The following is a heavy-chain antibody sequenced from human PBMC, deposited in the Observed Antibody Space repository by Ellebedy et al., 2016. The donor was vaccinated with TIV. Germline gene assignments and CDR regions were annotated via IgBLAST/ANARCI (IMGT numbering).Heavy chain of an antibody. J-gene: IGHJ4*02. CDR3: ARDDTVGNFDY. D-gene: IGHD4-23*01. CDR1: ADSMRTYY. CDR2: IYATGSA. V-gene: IGHV4-4*07. Sequence: MPSETLSLTCSVSADSMRTYYWSWIRQPAGKGLAWIGRIYATGSATYNPSLTSRVTMSVDTSKSQFSLVMTSVTAADTAVYYCARDDTVGNFDYWGQGALVVVSS.